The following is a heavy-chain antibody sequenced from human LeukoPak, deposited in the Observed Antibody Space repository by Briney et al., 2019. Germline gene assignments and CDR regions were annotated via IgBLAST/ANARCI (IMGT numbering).Heavy chain of an antibody. V-gene: IGHV3-21*06. CDR1: GFGFNTFN. D-gene: IGHD3-22*01. Sequence: PGASLRLAWAAAGFGFNTFNMHCVRQPPRNGLEWVSSISPSGTGYIYYADSVGGRFIISRDTAMDSLYIPMNSLRAEDTAVYYCVRGGPNYYDSSGEYLTYFQNWGQGTPVTVSS. CDR2: ISPSGTGYI. J-gene: IGHJ1*01. CDR3: VRGGPNYYDSSGEYLTYFQN.